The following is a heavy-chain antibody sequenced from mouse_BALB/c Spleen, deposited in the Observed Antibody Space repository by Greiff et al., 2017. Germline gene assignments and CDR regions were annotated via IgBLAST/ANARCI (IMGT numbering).Heavy chain of an antibody. J-gene: IGHJ3*01. V-gene: IGHV1-22*01. D-gene: IGHD2-4*01. Sequence: VQLQQSGPELVKTGASVKISCKASGYSFTGYYMHWVKQSHGKSLEWIGYISCYNGATSYNQKFKGKATLTVDKSSSTAYMELRSLTSEDSAVYYCARGYYDYDGAWFAYWGQGTLVTVSA. CDR2: ISCYNGAT. CDR3: ARGYYDYDGAWFAY. CDR1: GYSFTGYY.